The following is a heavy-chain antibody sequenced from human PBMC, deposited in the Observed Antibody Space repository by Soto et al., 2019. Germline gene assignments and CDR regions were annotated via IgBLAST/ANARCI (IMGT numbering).Heavy chain of an antibody. CDR2: IYTSGST. D-gene: IGHD1-26*01. J-gene: IGHJ3*02. Sequence: SETLSLTCTVSGGSISSYYWSWIRQPAGKGLEWIGRIYTSGSTNYNPSLKSRVTMSVDTSKNQFSLKLSSVTAADTAVYYCAREGEWELLPGAFDIWGQGTMVTVSS. V-gene: IGHV4-4*07. CDR1: GGSISSYY. CDR3: AREGEWELLPGAFDI.